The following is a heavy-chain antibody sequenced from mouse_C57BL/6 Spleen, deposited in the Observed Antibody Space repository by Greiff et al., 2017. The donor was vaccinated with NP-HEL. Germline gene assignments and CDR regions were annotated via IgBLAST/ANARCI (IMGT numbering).Heavy chain of an antibody. V-gene: IGHV1-55*01. CDR1: GYTFTSYW. Sequence: QVQLQQPGAELVKPGASVKMSCKASGYTFTSYWITWVKQRPGQGLEWIGDIYPGSGSTNYNEKFKSKATLTVDTSSSTAYMQLSSLTSEDSAVYYCARSIYYDYDPYAMDYWGQGTSVTVSS. CDR2: IYPGSGST. CDR3: ARSIYYDYDPYAMDY. J-gene: IGHJ4*01. D-gene: IGHD2-4*01.